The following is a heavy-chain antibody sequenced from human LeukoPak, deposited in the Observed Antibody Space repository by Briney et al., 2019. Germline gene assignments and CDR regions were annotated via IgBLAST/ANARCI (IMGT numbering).Heavy chain of an antibody. J-gene: IGHJ4*02. CDR1: GFTFSNYW. D-gene: IGHD5-18*01. Sequence: GGSLRLSCAASGFTFSNYWMHWVRQAPGNGLVWVSRINSDGSSTTYADSVKGRFTISRDNGQNTLYLQMNSLRAEDTAVYYCAREGRGYSYAFEYWGQGTLVTVSS. CDR3: AREGRGYSYAFEY. V-gene: IGHV3-74*01. CDR2: INSDGSST.